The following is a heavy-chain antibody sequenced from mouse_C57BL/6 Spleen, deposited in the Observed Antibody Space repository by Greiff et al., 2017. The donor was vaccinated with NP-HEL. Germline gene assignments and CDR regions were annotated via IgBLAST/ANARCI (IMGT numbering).Heavy chain of an antibody. CDR1: GFTFSNYW. CDR3: TRELAGYFDV. J-gene: IGHJ1*03. Sequence: EVKLEESGGGLVQPGGSMKLSCVASGFTFSNYWMNWVRQSPEKGLEWVAQIRLKSDNYATHYAESVKGRFTISRDDSKSSVYLQMNNLRAEDTGIYYCTRELAGYFDVWGTGTTVTVSS. V-gene: IGHV6-3*01. CDR2: IRLKSDNYAT.